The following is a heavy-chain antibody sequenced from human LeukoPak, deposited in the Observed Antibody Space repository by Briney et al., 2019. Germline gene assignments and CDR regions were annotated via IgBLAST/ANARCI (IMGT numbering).Heavy chain of an antibody. J-gene: IGHJ4*02. CDR2: IYYSVCT. Sequence: SETLSLTCGVSGGSMSSSSYYWGWIRQPPGKGLEWIGSIYYSVCTYYNPSLKSRVTISVDSTKNQCSLKLSSVTAADTAVYYCARHGTVTHRFDYWGQGTLVTVSS. V-gene: IGHV4-39*01. CDR3: ARHGTVTHRFDY. CDR1: GGSMSSSSYY. D-gene: IGHD4-17*01.